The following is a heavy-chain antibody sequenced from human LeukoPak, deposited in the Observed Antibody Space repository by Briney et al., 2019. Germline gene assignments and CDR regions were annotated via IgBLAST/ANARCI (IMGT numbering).Heavy chain of an antibody. CDR2: ISSSSSTI. CDR3: AKEPGDGSGWYYFDY. V-gene: IGHV3-48*01. CDR1: GFTFSSYS. D-gene: IGHD6-19*01. J-gene: IGHJ4*02. Sequence: GGSLRLSCAASGFTFSSYSMNWVRQAPGKGLEWVSYISSSSSTIYYADSVKGRFTISRDNAKNSLYLQMNSLRAEDTAVYYCAKEPGDGSGWYYFDYWGQGTLVTVSS.